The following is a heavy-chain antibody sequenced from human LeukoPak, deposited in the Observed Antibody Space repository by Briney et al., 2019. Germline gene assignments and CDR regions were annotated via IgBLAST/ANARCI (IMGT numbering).Heavy chain of an antibody. CDR1: GFTFSSYA. D-gene: IGHD4-11*01. CDR2: ISSNGGST. V-gene: IGHV3-64*01. Sequence: GGSLRLSCAASGFTFSSYAMHWVRQAPGKGLEYVSAISSNGGSTYYANSVKGRFTISRDNSKNTLYLQMGSLRAEDMAVYYGARVPLQAGGYFDYWGQGTLVTVSS. J-gene: IGHJ4*02. CDR3: ARVPLQAGGYFDY.